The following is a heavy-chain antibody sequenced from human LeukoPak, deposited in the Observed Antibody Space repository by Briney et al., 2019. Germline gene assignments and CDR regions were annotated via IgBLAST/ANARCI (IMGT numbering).Heavy chain of an antibody. CDR1: SYSISSGYY. J-gene: IGHJ4*02. CDR3: ARHSGGYCRSTSCLFFEY. D-gene: IGHD2-2*01. CDR2: VYHSGTT. Sequence: PSETLSLTCAVSSYSISSGYYWGWIRQPPGQGLEWIGSVYHSGTTYYNPSLKSRVTISVDTSKNQFSLKLSSVTAADTAVYYCARHSGGYCRSTSCLFFEYWGQGTLVTVSS. V-gene: IGHV4-38-2*01.